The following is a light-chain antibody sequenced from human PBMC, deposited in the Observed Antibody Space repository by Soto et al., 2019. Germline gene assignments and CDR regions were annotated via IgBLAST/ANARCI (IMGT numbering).Light chain of an antibody. J-gene: IGKJ4*01. CDR1: QGISTY. Sequence: DIPMTQSPSSLSASVGDRVTITCRASQGISTYLGWYQQKPGKAPKRLIYAASSLQSGVPSRFSGSGSGTEFTLTISSLQPEDFATYYCLQHNSHPLTFGGGTKVEIK. V-gene: IGKV1-17*01. CDR2: AAS. CDR3: LQHNSHPLT.